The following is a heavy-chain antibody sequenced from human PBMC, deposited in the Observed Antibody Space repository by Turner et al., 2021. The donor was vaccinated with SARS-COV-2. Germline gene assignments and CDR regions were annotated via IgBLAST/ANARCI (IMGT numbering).Heavy chain of an antibody. CDR3: AREGGYSYGPYYYGMDV. D-gene: IGHD5-18*01. CDR2: ISSSSSTI. CDR1: GFTFSSYS. J-gene: IGHJ6*02. Sequence: EVQLVESGGGLVQPGGSLRLSCAASGFTFSSYSMNWVRQAPGKGLEWVLSISSSSSTIYYADSVKGRFTISRDNAKNSLYLQMNSLRAEDTAVYYCAREGGYSYGPYYYGMDVWGQGTTVTVSS. V-gene: IGHV3-48*01.